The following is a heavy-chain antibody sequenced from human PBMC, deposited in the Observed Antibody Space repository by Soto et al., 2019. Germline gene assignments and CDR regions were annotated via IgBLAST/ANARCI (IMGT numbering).Heavy chain of an antibody. J-gene: IGHJ5*02. CDR3: SRGSFGYYGP. CDR2: IRNTPYGGTT. Sequence: PGGSLRLSCAASGFTVSSHYMSWVRQAPGRGLEWVGFIRNTPYGGTTDYAASVRGRFTISRDDSESIAYLQMNSLKTEDSGVYYCSRGSFGYYGPWGPGTLVTVSS. CDR1: GFTVSSHY. V-gene: IGHV3-49*04. D-gene: IGHD2-2*03.